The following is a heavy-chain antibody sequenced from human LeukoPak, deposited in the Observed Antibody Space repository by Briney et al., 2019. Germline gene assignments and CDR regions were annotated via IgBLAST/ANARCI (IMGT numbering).Heavy chain of an antibody. J-gene: IGHJ4*02. CDR1: GYSFTSYW. CDR3: ARPYYDILTGPHYYFDY. CDR2: IYPGDSDT. Sequence: GASLKISCQGSGYSFTSYWIGWVRQMPGKGLEWMGIIYPGDSDTRYSPSFQGQVTISADKSISTAYLQWSSLKASDTAMYYCARPYYDILTGPHYYFDYWGQGTLVTVSS. V-gene: IGHV5-51*01. D-gene: IGHD3-9*01.